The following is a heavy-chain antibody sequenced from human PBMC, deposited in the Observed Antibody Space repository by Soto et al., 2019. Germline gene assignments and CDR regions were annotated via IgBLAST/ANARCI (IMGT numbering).Heavy chain of an antibody. CDR3: ARLNPVTTPTQNYGMDV. D-gene: IGHD4-4*01. J-gene: IGHJ6*02. CDR1: GFTFDEYA. CDR2: IWYDGSNK. Sequence: PGGSLRLSCAASGFTFDEYALTWVRQAPGKGLEWVAVIWYDGSNKYYADSVKGRFTISRDNSKNTLHLQMNSLRAEDTAVYYCARLNPVTTPTQNYGMDVWGQGTTVTVSS. V-gene: IGHV3-33*08.